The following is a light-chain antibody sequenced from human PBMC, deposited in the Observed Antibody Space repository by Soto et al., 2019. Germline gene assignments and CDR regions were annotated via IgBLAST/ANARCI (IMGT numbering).Light chain of an antibody. Sequence: EVVLTQSPGTLSLSPGERATLSCGASQSVAANYLAWYQQKRGQAPRLLIYDASSRATGIPDRFSGSGSGTDFTLTISRLEPEDFAVYYCQQYGISHITFGQGTRLEIK. CDR1: QSVAANY. CDR3: QQYGISHIT. V-gene: IGKV3-20*01. CDR2: DAS. J-gene: IGKJ5*01.